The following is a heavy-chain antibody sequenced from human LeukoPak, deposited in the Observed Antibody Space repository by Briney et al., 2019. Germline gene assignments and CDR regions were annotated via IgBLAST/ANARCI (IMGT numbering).Heavy chain of an antibody. V-gene: IGHV4-4*07. CDR2: IYTSGST. D-gene: IGHD3-16*02. Sequence: SETLSLTCTVSGGSISSYYWSWIRQPAGKGLEWIGRIYTSGSTNYNPSLKSRVTMSVDTSKNQFSLKLSSVTAADTAVYYCAKHVNDYDWGSYRHTDNWFDPWGQGTLITVSS. CDR1: GGSISSYY. CDR3: AKHVNDYDWGSYRHTDNWFDP. J-gene: IGHJ5*02.